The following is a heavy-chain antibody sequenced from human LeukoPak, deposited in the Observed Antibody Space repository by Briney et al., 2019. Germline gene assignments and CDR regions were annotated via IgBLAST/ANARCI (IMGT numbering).Heavy chain of an antibody. D-gene: IGHD3-10*01. V-gene: IGHV4-59*08. J-gene: IGHJ5*02. CDR3: ARQSLGPSRSGTSNIWFDP. Sequence: SETLSLTCTVSGDSISSYYWSWIRQPPGKGLGGVGFIYYSGNTNYNPSLKSRVTISVDTPKNQFSLRLTSVTAADTAVYYCARQSLGPSRSGTSNIWFDPWGQGTLVTVSS. CDR2: IYYSGNT. CDR1: GDSISSYY.